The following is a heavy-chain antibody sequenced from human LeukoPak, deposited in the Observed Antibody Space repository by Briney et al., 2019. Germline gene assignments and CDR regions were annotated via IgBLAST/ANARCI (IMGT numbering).Heavy chain of an antibody. CDR2: VSYTRVAT. V-gene: IGHV3-23*01. CDR1: GFTFSSFA. J-gene: IGHJ3*02. D-gene: IGHD2-15*01. CDR3: AKRMDAFDI. Sequence: GGSLRLSCAASGFTFSSFALSWVRQAPGKGLEWVSGVSYTRVATYYADSVKGRFTISRDDSQNILYLQMNSLRAEDTAVYYCAKRMDAFDIWGQGRMVTVSS.